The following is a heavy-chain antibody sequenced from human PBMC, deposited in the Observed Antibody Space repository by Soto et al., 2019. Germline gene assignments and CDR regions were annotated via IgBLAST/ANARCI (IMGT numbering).Heavy chain of an antibody. CDR2: IYYSGST. D-gene: IGHD3-22*01. Sequence: SETLSLTCTVSGGSISSYYWSWIRQPPGKGLEWIGYIYYSGSTNYNPSLKSRVTISVDTSKNQFSLKLSSVTAADTAVYYCARDNGYYDSSGYDYWGQGTLVTVSS. V-gene: IGHV4-59*01. CDR1: GGSISSYY. J-gene: IGHJ4*02. CDR3: ARDNGYYDSSGYDY.